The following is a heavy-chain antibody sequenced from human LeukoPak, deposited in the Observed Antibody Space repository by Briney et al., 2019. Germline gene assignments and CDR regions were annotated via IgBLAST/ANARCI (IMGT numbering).Heavy chain of an antibody. Sequence: GGSLRLSCAASGFTFSDFEMTWVRQAPGKGLEWVSYISSMGATIYYADSVKGRFTISRDNAKNSLYLQMNSLRAEDTAVYYCASSPLRLRNYFDYWGQGTLVTVSS. J-gene: IGHJ4*02. CDR1: GFTFSDFE. D-gene: IGHD3-16*01. CDR2: ISSMGATI. V-gene: IGHV3-48*03. CDR3: ASSPLRLRNYFDY.